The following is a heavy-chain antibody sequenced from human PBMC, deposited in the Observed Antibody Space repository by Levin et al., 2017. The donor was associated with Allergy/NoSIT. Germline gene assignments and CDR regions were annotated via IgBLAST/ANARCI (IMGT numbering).Heavy chain of an antibody. Sequence: ESLKISCTVSGGSISSSYWSWIRQPPGKGLEWIGYIFYSGSTNYNRSPKSRVTISVDTSKNQFYLKLSSVTTADTAVYYCARNGDYESGWFDPWGQGTLVTVSS. J-gene: IGHJ5*02. CDR3: ARNGDYESGWFDP. CDR2: IFYSGST. CDR1: GGSISSSY. D-gene: IGHD4-17*01. V-gene: IGHV4-59*01.